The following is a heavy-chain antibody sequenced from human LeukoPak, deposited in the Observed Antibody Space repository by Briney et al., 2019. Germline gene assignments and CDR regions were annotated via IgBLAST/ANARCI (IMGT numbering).Heavy chain of an antibody. CDR2: ISGSGGSI. J-gene: IGHJ5*02. CDR3: AKEMINITMVRGPGWFDP. V-gene: IGHV3-23*01. D-gene: IGHD3-10*01. Sequence: GGSLRLSCAASGFTFSSYAMSWVRQAPGKGLEWVSAISGSGGSIYYADSVKGRFTISRDNSKNTLYLQMNSLRAEDTAVYYCAKEMINITMVRGPGWFDPWGQGTLVTVSS. CDR1: GFTFSSYA.